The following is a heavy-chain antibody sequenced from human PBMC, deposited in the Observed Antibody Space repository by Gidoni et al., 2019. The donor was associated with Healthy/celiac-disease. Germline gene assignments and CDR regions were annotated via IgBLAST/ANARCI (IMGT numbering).Heavy chain of an antibody. CDR3: ARAIQVRGVGAHHYFDY. D-gene: IGHD1-26*01. CDR1: GGSVSGYY. V-gene: IGHV4-34*01. J-gene: IGHJ4*01. CDR2: INHSGSN. Sequence: VQLQQWVAGLLKPSETLSPTCAVYGGSVSGYYWRWIRQPPGKGLVWIGEINHSGSNNYNPSLKRRVTISVDTSKNKFSLKLSCVTAADTAVYYCARAIQVRGVGAHHYFDYWGQGTLVTVSS.